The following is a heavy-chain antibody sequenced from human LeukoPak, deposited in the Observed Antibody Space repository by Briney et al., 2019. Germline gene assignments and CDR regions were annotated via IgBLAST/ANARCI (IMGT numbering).Heavy chain of an antibody. D-gene: IGHD4/OR15-4a*01. V-gene: IGHV4-59*01. CDR3: VRGPYGASISKWFGP. CDR2: IYYSGDT. J-gene: IGHJ5*02. Sequence: PSETLSLTCTVSRDSISGYSWSWIRQSPGGGLEWIGYIYYSGDTAYNPSLRSRVTMSVDTSKNQFSLQLRSMTTADTAVYYCVRGPYGASISKWFGPWGQGTQVIVSP. CDR1: RDSISGYS.